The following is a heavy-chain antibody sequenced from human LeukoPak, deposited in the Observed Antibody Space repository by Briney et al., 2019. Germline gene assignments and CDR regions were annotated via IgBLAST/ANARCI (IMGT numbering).Heavy chain of an antibody. Sequence: GGSLRLSCAASGFAFDDYGMSWVRQAPGKGLEWVSGINCNGGSTGYADSVKGRFTISRDNAKNSLYLQMNSLRAEDNALYYCARDTWFGELSYHYYYLDVWGKGTTVTVSS. D-gene: IGHD3-10*01. J-gene: IGHJ6*03. CDR1: GFAFDDYG. CDR2: INCNGGST. V-gene: IGHV3-20*04. CDR3: ARDTWFGELSYHYYYLDV.